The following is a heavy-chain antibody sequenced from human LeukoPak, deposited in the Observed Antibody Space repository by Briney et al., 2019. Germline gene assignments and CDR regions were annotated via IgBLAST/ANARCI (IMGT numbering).Heavy chain of an antibody. CDR3: ARGRIHSWSDAFDI. Sequence: SVQVSCTASGGTFANYAISWVRKAPGQGLEWMGGIIPIFGTGDSAQKFQGRLTITADESTRTTYMELSSLRSEDTAVYYCARGRIHSWSDAFDIWGQGTTVTVSS. V-gene: IGHV1-69*01. CDR1: GGTFANYA. CDR2: IIPIFGTG. J-gene: IGHJ3*02. D-gene: IGHD5-18*01.